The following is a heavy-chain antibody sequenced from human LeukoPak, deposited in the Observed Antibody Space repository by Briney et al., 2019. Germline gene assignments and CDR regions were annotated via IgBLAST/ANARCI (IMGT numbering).Heavy chain of an antibody. CDR1: GFTFSSYS. J-gene: IGHJ6*03. Sequence: GGSLRLSCAASGFTFSSYSMSWVRQAPGKGLEWVANIKQDGSEKYYVDSVKGRFTISRDNAKNSLYLQMNSLRAEDTAVYYCARHDSSGWYWILNYYYYYMDVWGKGTTVTVSS. CDR3: ARHDSSGWYWILNYYYYYMDV. CDR2: IKQDGSEK. D-gene: IGHD6-19*01. V-gene: IGHV3-7*01.